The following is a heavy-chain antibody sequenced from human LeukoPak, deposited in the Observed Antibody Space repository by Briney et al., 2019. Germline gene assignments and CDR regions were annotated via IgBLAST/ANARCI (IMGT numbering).Heavy chain of an antibody. V-gene: IGHV4-34*01. D-gene: IGHD2-2*01. CDR2: INHSGST. Sequence: PSETLSLTCAVYGGSFSGYYWSWIRQPPGKGLEGIGEINHSGSTNYNPSLKSRVTISVDTSKNQSSLKLSSVTAADTAVYYCARGPAATTHTWFDPWGQGTLVTVSS. J-gene: IGHJ5*02. CDR3: ARGPAATTHTWFDP. CDR1: GGSFSGYY.